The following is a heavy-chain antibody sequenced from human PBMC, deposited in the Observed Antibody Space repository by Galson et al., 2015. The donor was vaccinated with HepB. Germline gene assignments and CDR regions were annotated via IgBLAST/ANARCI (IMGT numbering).Heavy chain of an antibody. J-gene: IGHJ4*02. CDR1: GFTFSSYG. D-gene: IGHD4-17*01. Sequence: SLRLSCAASGFTFSSYGMHWVRQAPGKGLEWVAVISYDGSNKYYADSVKGRFTISRDNSKNTLYLQMNSLRAEDTAVYYCAKETGTVTTRPIFDYWGQGTLVTVSS. CDR3: AKETGTVTTRPIFDY. CDR2: ISYDGSNK. V-gene: IGHV3-30*18.